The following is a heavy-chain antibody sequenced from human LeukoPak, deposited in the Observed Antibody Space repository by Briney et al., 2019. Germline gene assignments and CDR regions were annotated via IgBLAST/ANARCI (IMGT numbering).Heavy chain of an antibody. CDR2: INPNSGGT. CDR3: ARASYSRTNPFDP. CDR1: GYTFTGYY. D-gene: IGHD4-11*01. Sequence: ASVKVSCKASGYTFTGYYMHWVRQAPGQGLEWMGWINPNSGGTNYAQKFQGWVTMTRDTSISTAYMELSRLRPDDTAVYYCARASYSRTNPFDPWGQGTLVTVSS. J-gene: IGHJ5*02. V-gene: IGHV1-2*04.